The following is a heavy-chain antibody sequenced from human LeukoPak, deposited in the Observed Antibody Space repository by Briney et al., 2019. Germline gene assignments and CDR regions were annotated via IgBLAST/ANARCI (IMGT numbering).Heavy chain of an antibody. V-gene: IGHV4-30-4*07. Sequence: SETLSLTCGVSGGSISSGGYSWSWIRQPPGKGLEWIGYIFNIGSTYYNPSLKSRVTIFIDRSNNQFSLKLSSVTAADTAVYFCARVRSIAARYFDYWGQGTLVTVSS. J-gene: IGHJ4*02. CDR1: GGSISSGGYS. CDR2: IFNIGST. D-gene: IGHD6-6*01. CDR3: ARVRSIAARYFDY.